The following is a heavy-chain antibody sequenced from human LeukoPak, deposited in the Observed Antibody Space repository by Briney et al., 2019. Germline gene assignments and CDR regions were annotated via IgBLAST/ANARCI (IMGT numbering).Heavy chain of an antibody. J-gene: IGHJ6*03. CDR1: GGSFSGYY. D-gene: IGHD5-18*01. CDR3: ARVGTTAMALFHYNYYYMDV. CDR2: INHSGST. V-gene: IGHV4-34*01. Sequence: PSETLSLTCAVYGGSFSGYYWSWIRQPPGKGLEWIGEINHSGSTNYNPSLKSRVTISVDTSKNQFSLKLSSVTATDTAVYYCARVGTTAMALFHYNYYYMDVWGKGTTVTVSS.